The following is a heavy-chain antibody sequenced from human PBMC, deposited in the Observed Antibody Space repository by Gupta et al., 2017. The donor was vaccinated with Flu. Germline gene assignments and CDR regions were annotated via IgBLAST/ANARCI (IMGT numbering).Heavy chain of an antibody. D-gene: IGHD6-19*01. CDR3: ARHDERAGNYYTD. CDR1: GGRFSSRSYY. Sequence: QLQLQESGPGLVKPSETLSLTCTVSGGRFSSRSYYWGWIRQPPGKGLEWIGSIYYRGSTYVIPVCKSRITIVVDTSNRELSLGPNYITTQNTAEYYWARHDERAGNYYTD. J-gene: IGHJ6*03. V-gene: IGHV4-39*01. CDR2: IYYRGST.